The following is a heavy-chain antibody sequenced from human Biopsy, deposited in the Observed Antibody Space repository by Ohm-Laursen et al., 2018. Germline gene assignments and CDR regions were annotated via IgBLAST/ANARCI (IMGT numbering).Heavy chain of an antibody. CDR1: GDSISSYY. J-gene: IGHJ2*01. V-gene: IGHV4-59*01. D-gene: IGHD3-22*01. CDR2: VYYTGST. Sequence: GTLSLTCPVSGDSISSYYWSWIRQPPGKGLQWIGYVYYTGSTDYNPSPQSRVTISVDTSKNHFSLRLRSVTPADTAIYYCARDRGYYSDRTVPGYFDLWGRGTLVTVSS. CDR3: ARDRGYYSDRTVPGYFDL.